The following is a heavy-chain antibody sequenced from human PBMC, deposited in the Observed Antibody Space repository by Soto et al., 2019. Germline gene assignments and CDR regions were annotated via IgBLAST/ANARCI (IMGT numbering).Heavy chain of an antibody. CDR3: ARVVVIPPGAFDI. CDR2: IIPIFGTA. D-gene: IGHD3-22*01. CDR1: GGTFSSYA. V-gene: IGHV1-69*13. J-gene: IGHJ3*02. Sequence: SVKVSCKASGGTFSSYAISWARQAPGQGLEWMGGIIPIFGTANYAQKFQGRVTITADESTSTAYMELSSLRSEDTAVYYCARVVVIPPGAFDIWGQGTMVTVSS.